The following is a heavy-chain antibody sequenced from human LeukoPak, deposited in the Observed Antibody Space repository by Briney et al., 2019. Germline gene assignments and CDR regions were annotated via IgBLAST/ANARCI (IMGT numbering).Heavy chain of an antibody. V-gene: IGHV3-73*01. D-gene: IGHD4-17*01. Sequence: SGGSLRLSCAASGFTFSGSAMHWVRQASGKGLEWVGRIRSKANSYATAYAASVKGRFTISRDDSKNTAYLQMNSLKTEDTAVYYCTSPAQYGDYEWAYNWFDPWGQGTLVTVSS. CDR3: TSPAQYGDYEWAYNWFDP. CDR2: IRSKANSYAT. J-gene: IGHJ5*02. CDR1: GFTFSGSA.